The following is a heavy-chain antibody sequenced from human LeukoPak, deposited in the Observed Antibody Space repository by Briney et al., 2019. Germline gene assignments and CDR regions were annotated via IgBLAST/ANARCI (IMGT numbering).Heavy chain of an antibody. D-gene: IGHD3-10*01. V-gene: IGHV3-23*01. CDR3: AVLWVPPLLSFGDEFDY. J-gene: IGHJ4*02. Sequence: GGSLRLSCAASGFTFSSYAMSWVRQAPGKGLEWVSAISGSGGSTYYADSVKGRFTISRDNSKNTLYLQMNSLRAEDTAVYYCAVLWVPPLLSFGDEFDYWGQGTLVTVSS. CDR1: GFTFSSYA. CDR2: ISGSGGST.